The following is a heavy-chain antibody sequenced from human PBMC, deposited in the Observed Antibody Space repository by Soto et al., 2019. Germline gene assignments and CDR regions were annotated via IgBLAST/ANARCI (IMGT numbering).Heavy chain of an antibody. Sequence: QVQLVQSGAEVKKPGASVKVSCKASGGTFSSYAISWVRQAPGQGLEWMGGIIPICGTANYAQKFQGRVTITADESTSTAYMELSSLRSEDTAVYYCAYIVVVPAAGYYYYYGMDVWGQGTTVTVSS. CDR3: AYIVVVPAAGYYYYYGMDV. V-gene: IGHV1-69*01. CDR1: GGTFSSYA. J-gene: IGHJ6*02. CDR2: IIPICGTA. D-gene: IGHD2-2*01.